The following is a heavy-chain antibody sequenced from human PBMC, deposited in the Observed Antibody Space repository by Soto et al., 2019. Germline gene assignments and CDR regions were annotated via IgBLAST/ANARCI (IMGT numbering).Heavy chain of an antibody. D-gene: IGHD3-22*01. CDR3: ARGAGYYDSSGYYWYFDI. J-gene: IGHJ2*01. CDR2: IYHSGTT. V-gene: IGHV4-59*01. CDR1: GASISNYY. Sequence: SETLSLTCSVSGASISNYYWSWIRQPPGKGLEWIGYIYHSGTTNYDPSLKSRATISADTSKSQFSLKLRSVTAADSAVYYCARGAGYYDSSGYYWYFDIWGRGTLVTVSS.